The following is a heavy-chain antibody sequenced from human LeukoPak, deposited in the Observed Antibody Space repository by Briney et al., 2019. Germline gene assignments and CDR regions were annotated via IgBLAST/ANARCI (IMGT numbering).Heavy chain of an antibody. CDR1: GYTFTSYY. Sequence: ASVKVSCKASGYTFTSYYMHWVRQAPRQGLEWMGIINPSGGSTSYAQKFQGRVTMTRDMSTSTVYMELSSLRSEDTAVYYCARDFYDSSGYYSPPRYMDVWGKGTTVTVSS. J-gene: IGHJ6*03. CDR2: INPSGGST. CDR3: ARDFYDSSGYYSPPRYMDV. V-gene: IGHV1-46*01. D-gene: IGHD3-22*01.